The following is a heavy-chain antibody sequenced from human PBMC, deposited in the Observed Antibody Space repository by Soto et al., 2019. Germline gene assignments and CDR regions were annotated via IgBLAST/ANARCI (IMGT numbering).Heavy chain of an antibody. V-gene: IGHV3-23*01. CDR2: ISGSGGST. CDR1: GFTFSSYA. CDR3: AKGGGYYGSGSYYPIFVFPLYGMDV. J-gene: IGHJ6*02. Sequence: EVQLLESGGGLVQPGGSLRLSCAASGFTFSSYAMSWVRQAPGKGLEWVSAISGSGGSTYYADSVKGRFTISRDNSKNTLYLQMNSLRAEDTAVYYCAKGGGYYGSGSYYPIFVFPLYGMDVWGQGTTVTVSS. D-gene: IGHD3-10*01.